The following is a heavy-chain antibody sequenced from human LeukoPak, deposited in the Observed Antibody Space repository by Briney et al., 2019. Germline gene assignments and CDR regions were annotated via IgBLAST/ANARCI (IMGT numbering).Heavy chain of an antibody. CDR1: GFTFSGSA. Sequence: GGSLRLSCAASGFTFSGSAIHWVRQASGKGLEWVGRIRSKANSYATAYAASVKGRFTISRDDSKNTAYLQMNSLKTEDTAVYYCTRAYCSGGSCYYYYGMDVWGKGTTVTVSS. V-gene: IGHV3-73*01. J-gene: IGHJ6*04. CDR3: TRAYCSGGSCYYYYGMDV. D-gene: IGHD2-15*01. CDR2: IRSKANSYAT.